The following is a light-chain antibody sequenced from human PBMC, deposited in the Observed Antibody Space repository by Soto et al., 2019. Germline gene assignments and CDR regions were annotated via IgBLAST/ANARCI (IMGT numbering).Light chain of an antibody. CDR3: QQYASSPLT. J-gene: IGKJ4*01. CDR2: GAS. CDR1: QSVRSNY. V-gene: IGKV3-20*01. Sequence: EIVLTQSPGTLSLSSGERATLSCRASQSVRSNYLAWYQQKPGQAPRLLIYGASSRATGIPDRFGGSGSGTDFTLTISRLEPEYVAVYYCQQYASSPLTFGGGTKVEIK.